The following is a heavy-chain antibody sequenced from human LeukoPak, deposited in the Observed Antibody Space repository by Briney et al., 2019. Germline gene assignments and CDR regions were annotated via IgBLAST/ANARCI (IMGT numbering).Heavy chain of an antibody. CDR1: GFTFTSYG. J-gene: IGHJ4*02. CDR2: ISGSGGST. D-gene: IGHD1-26*01. Sequence: QPGGSLRLSCAASGFTFTSYGMSWVRQAPGKGLEWISAISGSGGSTYYADSVKGRFTISRDNFKNTLYLQVNSLGAEDTALYYCAKLASGSYIIDYWGQGTLVTVSS. V-gene: IGHV3-23*01. CDR3: AKLASGSYIIDY.